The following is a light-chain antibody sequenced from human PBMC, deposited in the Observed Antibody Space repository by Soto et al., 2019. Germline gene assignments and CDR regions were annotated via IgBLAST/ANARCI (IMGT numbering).Light chain of an antibody. CDR1: STDIGRYNY. CDR2: DVS. CDR3: SSYTSSSTYV. Sequence: QSVLTQPASVSGSPGQSITISCTGTSTDIGRYNYVSWYQQHPGKAPKIMIYDVSNRPSGVSNRFSGSKSGNTASLTISGLQAEDEADYYCSSYTSSSTYVFGTWT. J-gene: IGLJ1*01. V-gene: IGLV2-14*01.